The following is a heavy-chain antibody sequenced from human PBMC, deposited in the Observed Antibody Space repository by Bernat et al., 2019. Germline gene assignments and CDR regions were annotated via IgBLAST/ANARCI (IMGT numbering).Heavy chain of an antibody. D-gene: IGHD1-7*01. Sequence: EVQLVESGGGLVQPGGSLKLSCAASGFTFSGSAMHWVHQASGKGLEWVGRIRSKANSYATAYAASVKGRFTISRDDSKNTAYLQMNSLKTEDTAVYYCTRPGWNSGLDYWGQGTLVTVSS. CDR3: TRPGWNSGLDY. J-gene: IGHJ4*02. V-gene: IGHV3-73*02. CDR1: GFTFSGSA. CDR2: IRSKANSYAT.